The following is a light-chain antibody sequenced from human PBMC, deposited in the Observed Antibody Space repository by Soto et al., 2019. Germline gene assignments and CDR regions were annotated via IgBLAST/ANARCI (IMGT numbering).Light chain of an antibody. CDR2: EVS. V-gene: IGLV2-8*01. Sequence: QSALTQPPSASGSPGQSVTISCTGTSSDVGGYNYVSWYQQHPGKAPKLMIYEVSKRPSRVPDRFSGSKSGNTASLTVSGLQAEDEADYYCSSYGGSNNYVFGPGTKLTVL. CDR1: SSDVGGYNY. J-gene: IGLJ1*01. CDR3: SSYGGSNNYV.